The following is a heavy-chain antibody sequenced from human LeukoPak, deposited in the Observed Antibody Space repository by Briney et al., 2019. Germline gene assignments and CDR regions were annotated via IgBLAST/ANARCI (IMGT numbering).Heavy chain of an antibody. CDR3: ARGHLRTEIDY. Sequence: SVKVSCKASGGTFSSYAISWVRQAPGQGLEWMGGIIPIFGTANYAQKLQGRVTMTTDTSTSTAYMELRSLRSDDTAVYYCARGHLRTEIDYWGQGTLVTVSS. D-gene: IGHD3/OR15-3a*01. V-gene: IGHV1-69*05. J-gene: IGHJ4*02. CDR1: GGTFSSYA. CDR2: IIPIFGTA.